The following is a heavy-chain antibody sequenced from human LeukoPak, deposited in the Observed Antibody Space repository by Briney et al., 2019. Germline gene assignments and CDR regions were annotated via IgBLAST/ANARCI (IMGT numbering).Heavy chain of an antibody. V-gene: IGHV1-18*01. CDR3: ARDLSRYYDSSGTDY. CDR2: ISAYNGNT. CDR1: GGTFSSYA. D-gene: IGHD3-22*01. Sequence: GASVKVSCKASGGTFSSYAISWVRQAPGQGLEWMGWISAYNGNTNYAQKLQGRVTMTTDTSTSTAYMELRSLRSDDTAVYYCARDLSRYYDSSGTDYWGQGTLVTVSS. J-gene: IGHJ4*02.